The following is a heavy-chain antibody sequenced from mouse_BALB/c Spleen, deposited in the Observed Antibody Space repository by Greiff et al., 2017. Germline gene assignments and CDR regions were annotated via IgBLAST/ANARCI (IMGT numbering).Heavy chain of an antibody. CDR3: ARHEDNDYDSSYAMDY. CDR1: GYTFTEYI. D-gene: IGHD2-4*01. Sequence: QVQLKESGAELVQPGASVKLSCKASGYTFTEYIIHWVKQRSGQGLEWIGWFYPGSGSIKYNEKFKDKATLTADKSSSTVYMELSRLTSEDSAVYFCARHEDNDYDSSYAMDYWGQGTSVTVSA. CDR2: FYPGSGSI. V-gene: IGHV1-62-2*01. J-gene: IGHJ4*01.